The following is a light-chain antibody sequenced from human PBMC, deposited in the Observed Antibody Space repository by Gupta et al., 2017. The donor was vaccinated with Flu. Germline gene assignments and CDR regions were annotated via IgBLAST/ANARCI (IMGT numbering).Light chain of an antibody. J-gene: IGLJ2*01. V-gene: IGLV3-1*01. CDR1: KLGDKY. CDR2: QDS. Sequence: SPGQTASITCSGDKLGDKYICWYQQKPGQPPVLVIYQDSKRPSGIPERFSGSNSGNTATLXIXGTQAMXEADYYCQAWDSSTVVFGGGTKVTVL. CDR3: QAWDSSTVV.